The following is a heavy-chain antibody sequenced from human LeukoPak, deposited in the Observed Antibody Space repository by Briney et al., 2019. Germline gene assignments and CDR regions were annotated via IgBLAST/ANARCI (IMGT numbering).Heavy chain of an antibody. CDR2: SYSGTT. CDR3: ARLNYYYGMDV. J-gene: IGHJ6*01. Sequence: SYSGTTFYSPSLKSRVIISVDTSRNQFSLRLTSVTAADTAIYYCARLNYYYGMDVWGQGITATVSS. V-gene: IGHV4-39*07.